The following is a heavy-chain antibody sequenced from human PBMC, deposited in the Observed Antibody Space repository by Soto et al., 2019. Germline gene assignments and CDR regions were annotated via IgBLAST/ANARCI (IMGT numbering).Heavy chain of an antibody. D-gene: IGHD7-27*01. V-gene: IGHV3-30-3*01. Sequence: GGSLRLSCAASGFTFSSYAMHWVRQAPGKGLEWVAVISYDGSNKYYADSVKGRFTISRDNSKNTLYLQMNSLRAEDTAVYYCARGVSIRNSNWDNYYYGMDVWGQGTTVTVSS. CDR1: GFTFSSYA. CDR2: ISYDGSNK. J-gene: IGHJ6*02. CDR3: ARGVSIRNSNWDNYYYGMDV.